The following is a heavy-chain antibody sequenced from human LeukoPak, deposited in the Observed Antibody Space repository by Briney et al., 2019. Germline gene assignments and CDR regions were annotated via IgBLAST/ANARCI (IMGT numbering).Heavy chain of an antibody. CDR1: GFTFSSYA. Sequence: GGFLRLSCAASGFTFSSYAMSWVRQAPGKGLEWVSAISGSGGSTYYADSVKGRFTISRDNSKNTLYLQMNSLRAEDTAVYYCAKVGPLLWFGELAVFDYWGQGTLVTVSS. CDR3: AKVGPLLWFGELAVFDY. V-gene: IGHV3-23*01. CDR2: ISGSGGST. D-gene: IGHD3-10*01. J-gene: IGHJ4*02.